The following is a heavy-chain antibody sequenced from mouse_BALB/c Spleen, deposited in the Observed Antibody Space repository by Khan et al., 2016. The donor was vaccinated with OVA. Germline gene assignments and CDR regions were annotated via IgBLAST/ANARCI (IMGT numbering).Heavy chain of an antibody. CDR1: GYSITSDYA. V-gene: IGHV3-2*02. D-gene: IGHD2-3*01. J-gene: IGHJ4*01. CDR2: ISYSGST. CDR3: ARDGSRDNYAMDY. Sequence: EVKLQESGPGLVKPSQSLSLTCTVTGYSITSDYAWNWIRQFPGNKLEWMGFISYSGSTNYNPSLKSRISITRDTSKNQFFLQLNSVTTEDTATDYCARDGSRDNYAMDYWGQGTSVTVSS.